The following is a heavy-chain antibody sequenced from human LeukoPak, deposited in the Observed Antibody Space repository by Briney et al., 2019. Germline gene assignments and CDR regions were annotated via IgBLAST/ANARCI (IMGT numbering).Heavy chain of an antibody. V-gene: IGHV3-23*01. CDR1: GFTFSSYG. D-gene: IGHD6-13*01. Sequence: GGSLRLSCAASGFTFSSYGMSWVRQAPGKGLEWVSAISGSGGSTYYADSVKGRFTISRDNSKNTLYVQMNSLRTEDTAVYYCAKEGFSRGYYYYYYMDVWGKGTTVTVSS. CDR2: ISGSGGST. CDR3: AKEGFSRGYYYYYYMDV. J-gene: IGHJ6*03.